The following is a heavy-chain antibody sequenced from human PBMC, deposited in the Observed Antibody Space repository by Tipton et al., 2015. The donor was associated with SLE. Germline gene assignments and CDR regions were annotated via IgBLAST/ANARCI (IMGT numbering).Heavy chain of an antibody. D-gene: IGHD6-6*01. J-gene: IGHJ3*02. CDR2: IYYTGSA. CDR1: GGSINSGGYY. V-gene: IGHV4-31*03. Sequence: TLSLTCTVSGGSINSGGYYWSWIRQHPGKGLEWIGYIYYTGSAFYNPSLKSRISISVDTSKNQFSLKLSSVTAADTAVYYCATFFGHSSASPDALDIWGQGTMVTVSS. CDR3: ATFFGHSSASPDALDI.